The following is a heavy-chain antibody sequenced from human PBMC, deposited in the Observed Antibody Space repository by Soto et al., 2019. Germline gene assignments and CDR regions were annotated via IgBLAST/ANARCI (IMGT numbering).Heavy chain of an antibody. CDR1: GFTFSSYA. J-gene: IGHJ4*02. Sequence: GGSLRLSCAASGFTFSSYAMNWVRQAPGKGLEWVSGISGSGTRTYYVDSVRGRFTISRDNSKNTVYLQMNSLRAEDTAVYYCAKMGDYLFDHWGQGTLVTVSS. D-gene: IGHD3-16*01. V-gene: IGHV3-23*01. CDR3: AKMGDYLFDH. CDR2: ISGSGTRT.